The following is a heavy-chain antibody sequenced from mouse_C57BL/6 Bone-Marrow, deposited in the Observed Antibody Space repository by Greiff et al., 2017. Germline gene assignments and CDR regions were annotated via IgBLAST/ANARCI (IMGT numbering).Heavy chain of an antibody. Sequence: VQLQQPGAELVMPGASVKLSCKASGYTFTSYWMHWVKPRPGQGLEWIGEIDPSDSYTNYNQKFKGKSTLTVNKSSSTAYMQLNSLTSEDSAVYYCSRLAIYYSNYAWFAYWCQGTLVTVTA. CDR1: GYTFTSYW. CDR2: IDPSDSYT. V-gene: IGHV1-69*01. CDR3: SRLAIYYSNYAWFAY. J-gene: IGHJ3*01. D-gene: IGHD2-5*01.